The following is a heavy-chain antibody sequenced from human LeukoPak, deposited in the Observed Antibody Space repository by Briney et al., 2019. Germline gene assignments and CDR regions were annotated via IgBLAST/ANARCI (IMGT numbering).Heavy chain of an antibody. D-gene: IGHD3-10*01. CDR2: FSSDGSST. CDR3: AKTLKYYGSGRGLFDS. J-gene: IGHJ4*02. Sequence: GGSLRLSCSASGFTFSSSAMYWVRQAPGKGLEYVSAFSSDGSSTFYADSVKGRFTISRDNSKNMLYLQMSSLRADDTAVYYCAKTLKYYGSGRGLFDSWGQGTLVTVSS. V-gene: IGHV3-64D*06. CDR1: GFTFSSSA.